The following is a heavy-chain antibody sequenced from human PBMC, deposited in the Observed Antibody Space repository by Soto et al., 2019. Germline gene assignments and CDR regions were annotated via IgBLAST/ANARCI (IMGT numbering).Heavy chain of an antibody. CDR1: GGTFSSYA. Sequence: QVQLVQSGAKVKKPGSSVKVSCKASGGTFSSYAISWVRQAPGQGLEWMGGIIPIFGTANDAQKFQGRVTMSADEATSTAYMELSSLRSEDTAVYYCASPGALAALHLPFDYWGQGTLVTVSS. CDR3: ASPGALAALHLPFDY. CDR2: IIPIFGTA. D-gene: IGHD6-13*01. V-gene: IGHV1-69*01. J-gene: IGHJ4*02.